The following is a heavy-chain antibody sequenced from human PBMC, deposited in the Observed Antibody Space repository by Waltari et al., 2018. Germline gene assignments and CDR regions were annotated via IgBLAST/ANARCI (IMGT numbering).Heavy chain of an antibody. CDR2: IRYDGSNK. Sequence: QVQLVESGGGVVQPGGSLRLSCAASGFTFSSYGMHWVRQAPGKGLEWVAFIRYDGSNKYYAESVKGRFTISRDNSKNTLYLQMNSLRAEDTAVYYCANTPAAGSIWGQGTMVTVSS. CDR1: GFTFSSYG. D-gene: IGHD6-13*01. CDR3: ANTPAAGSI. J-gene: IGHJ3*02. V-gene: IGHV3-30*02.